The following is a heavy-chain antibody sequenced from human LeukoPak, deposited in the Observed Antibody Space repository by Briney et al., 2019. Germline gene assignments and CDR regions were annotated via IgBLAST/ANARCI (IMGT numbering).Heavy chain of an antibody. Sequence: GGSLRLSCAASGLSFSSFAMSWVRQGPARGLEWVSSIGGNGETFYADSVKGRFTLSSDSSRNTVYFQLNNLRVEDTAIYYCAKASWVSSTDAVRWGQGTLVTVSS. CDR2: IGGNGET. CDR1: GLSFSSFA. J-gene: IGHJ4*02. CDR3: AKASWVSSTDAVR. V-gene: IGHV3-23*01. D-gene: IGHD6-19*01.